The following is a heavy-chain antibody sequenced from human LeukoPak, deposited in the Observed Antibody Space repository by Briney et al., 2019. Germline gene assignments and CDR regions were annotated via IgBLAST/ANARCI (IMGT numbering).Heavy chain of an antibody. CDR3: ASDPFMTTFRSFDY. V-gene: IGHV3-23*01. CDR1: GFTFSSYA. J-gene: IGHJ4*02. CDR2: ISGSGGST. Sequence: PGGSLRLSCAASGFTFSSYAMHWVRQAPGKGLEWVSAISGSGGSTYYADSVKGRFTISRDNSKNTLYLQMNSLRAEDTAVYYCASDPFMTTFRSFDYWGQGTLVTVSS. D-gene: IGHD2/OR15-2a*01.